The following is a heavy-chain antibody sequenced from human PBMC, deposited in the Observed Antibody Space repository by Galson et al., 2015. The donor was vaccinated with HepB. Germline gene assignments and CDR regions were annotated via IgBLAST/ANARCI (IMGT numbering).Heavy chain of an antibody. CDR3: ARDRAGQWLVRGWFDP. V-gene: IGHV1-18*01. J-gene: IGHJ5*02. Sequence: SVKVSCKASGGTFSSYAISWVRQAPGQGLEWMGWISAYNGNTNYAQKLQGRVTMTTDTSTSTAYMELRSLRSDDTAVYYCARDRAGQWLVRGWFDPWGQGTLVTVSS. CDR2: ISAYNGNT. CDR1: GGTFSSYA. D-gene: IGHD6-19*01.